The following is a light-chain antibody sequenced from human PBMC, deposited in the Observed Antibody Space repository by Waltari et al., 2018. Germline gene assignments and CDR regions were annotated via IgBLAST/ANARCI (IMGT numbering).Light chain of an antibody. Sequence: RAPKLLIFTISTLQGGVPSRFSGSGSGTEFTLTISSLQPDDFATYYCQQAYAFPLTFGGGTKVEIK. J-gene: IGKJ4*01. CDR3: QQAYAFPLT. V-gene: IGKV1-12*01. CDR2: TIS.